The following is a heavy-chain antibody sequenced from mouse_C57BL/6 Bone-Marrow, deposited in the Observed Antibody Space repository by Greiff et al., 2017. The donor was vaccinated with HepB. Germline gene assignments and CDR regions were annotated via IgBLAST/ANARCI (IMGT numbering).Heavy chain of an antibody. CDR3: ARWDYYYFDY. V-gene: IGHV1-64*01. CDR2: IHPNSGST. J-gene: IGHJ2*01. CDR1: GYTFTSYW. Sequence: QVQLKQPGAELVKPGASVKLSCKASGYTFTSYWMHWVKQRPGQGLEWIGMIHPNSGSTNYNEKFKSKATLTVDKSSSTAYMQLSSLTSEDSAVYYCARWDYYYFDYWGQGTTLTVSS. D-gene: IGHD4-1*01.